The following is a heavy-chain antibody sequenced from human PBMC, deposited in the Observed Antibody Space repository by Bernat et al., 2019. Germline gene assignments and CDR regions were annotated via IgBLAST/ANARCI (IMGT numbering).Heavy chain of an antibody. Sequence: QVRLVESGGGVVQPGGSLRLSCAASGFTFRSYGIHWVRQAPGKGLEWVTFIRNDGSKKYYADSVKGQVTISRDNSKNMLYLQMNSLRAEDTAVYYCAKSVYSSDNYGMDVWGQGTTVTVSS. D-gene: IGHD6-19*01. CDR2: IRNDGSKK. CDR1: GFTFRSYG. J-gene: IGHJ6*02. CDR3: AKSVYSSDNYGMDV. V-gene: IGHV3-30*02.